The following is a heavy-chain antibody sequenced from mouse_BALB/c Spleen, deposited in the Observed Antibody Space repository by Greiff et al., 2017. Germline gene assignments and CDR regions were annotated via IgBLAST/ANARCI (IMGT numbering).Heavy chain of an antibody. Sequence: EVKLVESGGGLVKPGGSLKLSCAASGFTFSSYAMSWVRQTPEKRLEWVASISSGGSTYYPDSVKGRFTISRDNAKNTLYLQMSSLRSEDTAMYYCARQGGFAYWGQGTLVTVSA. CDR2: ISSGGST. V-gene: IGHV5-6-5*01. CDR1: GFTFSSYA. J-gene: IGHJ3*01. CDR3: ARQGGFAY.